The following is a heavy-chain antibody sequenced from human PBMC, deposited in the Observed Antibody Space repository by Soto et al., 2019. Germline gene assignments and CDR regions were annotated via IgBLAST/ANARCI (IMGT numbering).Heavy chain of an antibody. CDR1: GFTFSSYG. CDR2: ISYDGSNK. CDR3: AKNYDNDLGIDY. V-gene: IGHV3-30*18. J-gene: IGHJ4*02. Sequence: PGGSLRLSCAASGFTFSSYGMHWVRQAPGKGLEWVAVISYDGSNKYYADSVKGRFTISRDNSKNTLYLQMNSLRAEDTAVYYCAKNYDNDLGIDYWGQGTLVTVSS. D-gene: IGHD3-3*01.